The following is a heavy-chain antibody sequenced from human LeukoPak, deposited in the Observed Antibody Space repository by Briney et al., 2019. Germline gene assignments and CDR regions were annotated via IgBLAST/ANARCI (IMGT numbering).Heavy chain of an antibody. CDR1: GFTFSSYA. D-gene: IGHD5-18*01. Sequence: GGSLRLSCAASGFTFSSYAMNWVRQAPGKGLEWLSFISSGSSIIYYADSVKGRFTISRDNAKNSLYLQMNSLRAEDTAVYYCASGSYGQFDYWGQGTLVTVSS. J-gene: IGHJ4*02. V-gene: IGHV3-48*01. CDR2: ISSGSSII. CDR3: ASGSYGQFDY.